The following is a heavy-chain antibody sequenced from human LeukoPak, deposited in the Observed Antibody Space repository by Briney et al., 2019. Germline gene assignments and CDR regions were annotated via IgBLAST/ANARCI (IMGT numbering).Heavy chain of an antibody. CDR3: ARGSELVVPAAIARGLDY. Sequence: GGSLRLSCAASGFTFSSYEMNWVRQAPGKGLEWVSYISSSGSTVYYADSVKGRFTISRDNAKNSLYLQMNSLRAEDTAVYYCARGSELVVPAAIARGLDYWGQGTLVTVSS. J-gene: IGHJ4*02. V-gene: IGHV3-48*03. CDR2: ISSSGSTV. D-gene: IGHD2-2*02. CDR1: GFTFSSYE.